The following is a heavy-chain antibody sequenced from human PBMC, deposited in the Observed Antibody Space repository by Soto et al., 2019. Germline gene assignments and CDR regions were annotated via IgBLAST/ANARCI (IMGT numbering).Heavy chain of an antibody. CDR3: ATPRELLWPDY. Sequence: HPGGSLRLSCAASGFTFSSYAMSWVRQAPGKGREWVSAMSGRGGSTYYADSVKGRFTISRDNSKNTINLQTNSLRPADTAVYYRATPRELLWPDYWGQGTMVTASP. CDR1: GFTFSSYA. D-gene: IGHD1-26*01. V-gene: IGHV3-23*01. CDR2: MSGRGGST. J-gene: IGHJ4*02.